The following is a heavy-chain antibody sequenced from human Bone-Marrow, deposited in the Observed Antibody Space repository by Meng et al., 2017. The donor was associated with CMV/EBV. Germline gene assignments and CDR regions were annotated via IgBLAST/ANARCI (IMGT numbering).Heavy chain of an antibody. CDR1: Y. D-gene: IGHD3-22*01. Sequence: YIHWGRQARGQGLEWRGWINPNRGDTKYAQKFQGRVTMTRDTSIGRAYMDMRRLRSDDTAVYYCARDFPIGFYDSSGFYHNIRYYFDFWGQGTLVTVSS. V-gene: IGHV1-2*02. CDR2: INPNRGDT. CDR3: ARDFPIGFYDSSGFYHNIRYYFDF. J-gene: IGHJ4*02.